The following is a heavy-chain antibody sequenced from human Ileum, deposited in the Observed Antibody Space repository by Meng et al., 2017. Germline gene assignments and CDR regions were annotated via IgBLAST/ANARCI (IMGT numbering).Heavy chain of an antibody. CDR3: ARIDYGGNGIEKYYFDY. D-gene: IGHD4-23*01. Sequence: QVQLQESGPGLVEPSGTLFLTCAVSGGSISSTYWWTWVRQSAGKGLEWIGEIHHSGSTNYNPSLKSRVTISVDKSKNQFSLNLRSVTAADTAVYYCARIDYGGNGIEKYYFDYWGQGTLVTVSS. J-gene: IGHJ4*02. CDR1: GGSISSTYW. CDR2: IHHSGST. V-gene: IGHV4-4*02.